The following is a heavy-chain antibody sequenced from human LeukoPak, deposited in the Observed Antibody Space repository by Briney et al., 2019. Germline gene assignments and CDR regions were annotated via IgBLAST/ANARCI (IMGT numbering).Heavy chain of an antibody. CDR1: GFTFSSYA. D-gene: IGHD3-22*01. CDR2: ISGSGGST. J-gene: IGHJ4*02. Sequence: SGVSLRLSCAASGFTFSSYAMSWVRQAPGKGLEWVSAISGSGGSTYYADSVKGRFTISRDNSKNTLYLQMNSLRAEDTAVYYCAKVQAAVGGYYDISGYSHPFFDYWGQGTLVTVSS. V-gene: IGHV3-23*01. CDR3: AKVQAAVGGYYDISGYSHPFFDY.